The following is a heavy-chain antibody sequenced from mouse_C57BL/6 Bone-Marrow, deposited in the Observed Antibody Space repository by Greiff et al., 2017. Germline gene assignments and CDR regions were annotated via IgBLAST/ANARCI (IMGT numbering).Heavy chain of an antibody. CDR3: TRGRIYDGYTWFAY. V-gene: IGHV1-15*01. D-gene: IGHD2-3*01. Sequence: QVQLQQSGAELVRPGASVTLSCKASGYTFTDYEMHWVKQTPVHGLEWIGAIDPETGGTAYNQKFKGKAILTADKSSSTAYMELRSLTSEDSAVYYCTRGRIYDGYTWFAYWGQETLVTVSA. CDR2: IDPETGGT. J-gene: IGHJ3*01. CDR1: GYTFTDYE.